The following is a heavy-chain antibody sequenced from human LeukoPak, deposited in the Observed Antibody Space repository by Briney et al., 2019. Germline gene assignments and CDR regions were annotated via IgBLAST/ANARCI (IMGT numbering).Heavy chain of an antibody. J-gene: IGHJ4*02. Sequence: GGSLRLSCAASGFTFSSSWMHWVRQAPGKGLVWVSRIKSDGSGATYADSVKGRFTISRDNAKNTLYLQMNSLRAEDTAVYYCAKGDTTWELPHDYWGQGTLVTVSS. CDR3: AKGDTTWELPHDY. D-gene: IGHD1-26*01. CDR2: IKSDGSGA. CDR1: GFTFSSSW. V-gene: IGHV3-74*03.